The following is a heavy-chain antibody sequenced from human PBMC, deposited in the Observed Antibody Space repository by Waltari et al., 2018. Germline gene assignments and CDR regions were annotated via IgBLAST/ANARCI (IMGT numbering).Heavy chain of an antibody. CDR1: GGSISSYY. CDR3: ARSAFYDYASLSFDY. Sequence: QVQLQESGPGLVKPSETLPLTCTVSGGSISSYYWSWIRQPPGKGLEWIGYIYYSGSTNYNPSLKSRVTISVDTSKNQFSLKLSSVTAADTAVYYCARSAFYDYASLSFDYWGQGTLVTVSS. CDR2: IYYSGST. D-gene: IGHD3-16*01. V-gene: IGHV4-59*01. J-gene: IGHJ4*02.